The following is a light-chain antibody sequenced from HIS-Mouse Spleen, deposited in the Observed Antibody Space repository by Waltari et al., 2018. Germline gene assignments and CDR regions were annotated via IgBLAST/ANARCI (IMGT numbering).Light chain of an antibody. Sequence: NFMLTQPHSVSESPGKTVTISCTRSTGSIAINYVPWYQQRPGSAPTPVIYEDNQRPSGVPDRFSGSIDSSSNSASLTISGLKTEDEADYYCQSYDSSNLVFGGGTKLTVL. CDR1: TGSIAINY. V-gene: IGLV6-57*04. J-gene: IGLJ3*02. CDR3: QSYDSSNLV. CDR2: EDN.